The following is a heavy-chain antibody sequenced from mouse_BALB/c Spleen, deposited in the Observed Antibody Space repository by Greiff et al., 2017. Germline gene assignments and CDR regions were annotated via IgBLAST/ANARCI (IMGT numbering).Heavy chain of an antibody. CDR1: GFNIKDTY. Sequence: EVQLQQSGAELVKPGASVKLSCTASGFNIKDTYMHWVKQRPEQGLEWIGRIDPANGNTKYDPKFQGKATITADTSSNTAYLQLSSLTSEDTAVYYCARTYYGNYYFDYWGQGTTLTVSS. D-gene: IGHD2-10*01. V-gene: IGHV14-3*02. J-gene: IGHJ2*01. CDR2: IDPANGNT. CDR3: ARTYYGNYYFDY.